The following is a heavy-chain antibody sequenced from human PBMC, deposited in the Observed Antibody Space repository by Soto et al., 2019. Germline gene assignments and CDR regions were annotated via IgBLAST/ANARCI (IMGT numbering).Heavy chain of an antibody. Sequence: SETLSLTCSVSGGSIRTLDYSWNWIRQPPGKAPESIGYVYENGNAYPEPSLKSRVTISIDVAKNQFSLKMTSITAADAGLYYCAARPHNCYGFDLWGQGTTVTVSS. J-gene: IGHJ6*02. CDR1: GGSIRTLDYS. CDR2: VYENGNA. V-gene: IGHV4-30-2*01. D-gene: IGHD2-21*01. CDR3: AARPHNCYGFDL.